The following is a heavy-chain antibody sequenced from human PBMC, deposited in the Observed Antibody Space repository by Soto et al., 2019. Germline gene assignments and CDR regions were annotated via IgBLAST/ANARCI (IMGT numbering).Heavy chain of an antibody. D-gene: IGHD1-26*01. J-gene: IGHJ6*02. V-gene: IGHV1-69*01. CDR3: ARKVVGATRGYYYYGMDV. CDR1: GGTFSSYA. CDR2: LIPIFGTA. Sequence: QVQLVQSGAEVKKPGSSVKVSCKASGGTFSSYAISWVRQAPGQGLEWMGGLIPIFGTANYAQKFQGRVTITADESTSTAYMELSSLRSEDTAVYYCARKVVGATRGYYYYGMDVWGQGTTVTVSS.